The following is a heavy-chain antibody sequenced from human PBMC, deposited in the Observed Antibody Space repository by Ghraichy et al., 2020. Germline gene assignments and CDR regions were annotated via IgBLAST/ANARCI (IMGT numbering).Heavy chain of an antibody. V-gene: IGHV3-7*01. CDR3: ARDRIAVAGRLGGDYYGMDV. CDR1: GFTFSSYW. CDR2: IKQDGSEK. D-gene: IGHD6-19*01. J-gene: IGHJ6*04. Sequence: GGSLRLSCAASGFTFSSYWMSWVRQAPGKGLEWVANIKQDGSEKYYVDSVKGRFTISRDNAKNSLYLQMNSLRAADTAVYNCARDRIAVAGRLGGDYYGMDVSAKGTTATVSS.